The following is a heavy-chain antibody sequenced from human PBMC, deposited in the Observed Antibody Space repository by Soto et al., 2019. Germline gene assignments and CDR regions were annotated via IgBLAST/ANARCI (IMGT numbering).Heavy chain of an antibody. Sequence: GGSLRLSCAAAGFSVSTSHISWVRQAPGKGLEWVSVIYSGGATHYAVSVKGRLIISRDKSKNTVDLQMNSLRAEDTAVYYCARLKTYDILNKSDYWGQGSLVTVSS. D-gene: IGHD3-9*01. CDR3: ARLKTYDILNKSDY. CDR2: IYSGGAT. V-gene: IGHV3-53*01. J-gene: IGHJ4*02. CDR1: GFSVSTSH.